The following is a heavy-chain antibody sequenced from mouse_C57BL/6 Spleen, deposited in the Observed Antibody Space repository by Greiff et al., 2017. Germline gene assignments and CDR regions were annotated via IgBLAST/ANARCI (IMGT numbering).Heavy chain of an antibody. CDR1: GYTFTSYG. Sequence: QVQLQQSGAELARPGASVKLSCKASGYTFTSYGISWVKQRTGQGLEWIGEIYPRSGNTYYNEKFKGKATLTADKSSSTAYMELRSLTSEDSAVYFCARSYGYDANYAMDYWGQGTSVTVSS. CDR3: ARSYGYDANYAMDY. J-gene: IGHJ4*01. CDR2: IYPRSGNT. V-gene: IGHV1-81*01. D-gene: IGHD2-2*01.